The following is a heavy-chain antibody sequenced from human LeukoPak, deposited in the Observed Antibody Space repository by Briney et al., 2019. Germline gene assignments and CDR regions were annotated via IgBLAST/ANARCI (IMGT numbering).Heavy chain of an antibody. CDR1: GYSFTSYW. Sequence: GESLKISCKGSGYSFTSYWIGWVRQMPGKGLEWMGIIYPGDSDTRYSPSFQGQVTISAGKSISTAYLQWSSLKASDTAMYYCARLQRASDILTRDDAFDIWGQGTMVIVSS. CDR2: IYPGDSDT. J-gene: IGHJ3*02. D-gene: IGHD3-9*01. CDR3: ARLQRASDILTRDDAFDI. V-gene: IGHV5-51*01.